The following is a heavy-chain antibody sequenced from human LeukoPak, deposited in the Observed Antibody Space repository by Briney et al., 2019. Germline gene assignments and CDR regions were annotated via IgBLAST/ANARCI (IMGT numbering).Heavy chain of an antibody. V-gene: IGHV4-59*01. CDR2: IYYSGST. Sequence: SETLSLTCTVSGGSITSYSWSCIRQPPAKGLYLIGYIYYSGSTNYNPSLKSRVTISVDTSKNQFSLKLSSVTAADTAVYYCARESNASGSFPYFDYWGQGTLVTVSS. J-gene: IGHJ4*02. D-gene: IGHD3-10*01. CDR1: GGSITSYS. CDR3: ARESNASGSFPYFDY.